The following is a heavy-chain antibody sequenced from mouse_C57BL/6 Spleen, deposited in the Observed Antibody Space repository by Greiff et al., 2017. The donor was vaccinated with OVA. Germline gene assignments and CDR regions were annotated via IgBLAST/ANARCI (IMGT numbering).Heavy chain of an antibody. CDR2: IHPNSGST. Sequence: QVQLQQPGAELVKPGASVKLSCKASGYTFTSYWMHWVKQRPGQGLEWIGMIHPNSGSTNYNEKFKSKATLTVDKSSSTAYMQLSSLTSEDSAVYYCARPYSNYPYYAMDYWGEGTSVTVSS. CDR1: GYTFTSYW. D-gene: IGHD2-5*01. CDR3: ARPYSNYPYYAMDY. J-gene: IGHJ4*01. V-gene: IGHV1-64*01.